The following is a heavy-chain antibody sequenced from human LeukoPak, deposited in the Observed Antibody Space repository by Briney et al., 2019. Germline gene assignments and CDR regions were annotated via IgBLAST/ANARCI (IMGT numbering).Heavy chain of an antibody. CDR3: ARGPQQLVYYYYYMDV. J-gene: IGHJ6*03. CDR2: INHSGST. V-gene: IGHV4-34*01. Sequence: SVTLSLTCAVYGGSFSGYYWSWIRQPPGKGLEWIGEINHSGSTNYNPSLKSRVTISVDTSKNQFSLKLSSVTAADTAVYYCARGPQQLVYYYYYMDVWGKGTTVTVSS. D-gene: IGHD6-13*01. CDR1: GGSFSGYY.